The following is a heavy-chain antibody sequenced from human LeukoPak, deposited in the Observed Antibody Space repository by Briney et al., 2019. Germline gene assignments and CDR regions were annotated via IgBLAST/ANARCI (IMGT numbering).Heavy chain of an antibody. Sequence: GGSLRLSCSASGFSFSSYAMHWVRQAPGKGLEYVSGISNNGGNTYYADSVKGRFTISRDNAKNTLYLQMNSLRAEDTAVYYCARAPDGSSHRAFDIWGQGTVVTVSS. CDR2: ISNNGGNT. J-gene: IGHJ3*02. CDR1: GFSFSSYA. D-gene: IGHD3-10*01. CDR3: ARAPDGSSHRAFDI. V-gene: IGHV3-64*04.